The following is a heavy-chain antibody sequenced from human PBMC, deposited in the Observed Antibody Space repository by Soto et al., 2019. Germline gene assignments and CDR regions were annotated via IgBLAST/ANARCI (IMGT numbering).Heavy chain of an antibody. J-gene: IGHJ6*02. CDR2: ISYDGSNK. D-gene: IGHD6-19*01. V-gene: IGHV3-30*03. Sequence: VAVISYDGSNKYYADSVKGRFTISRDNSKNTLYLQMNSLRAEDTTVYYAVAGLNYYYYGMDVWGQGTTVTVSS. CDR3: VAGLNYYYYGMDV.